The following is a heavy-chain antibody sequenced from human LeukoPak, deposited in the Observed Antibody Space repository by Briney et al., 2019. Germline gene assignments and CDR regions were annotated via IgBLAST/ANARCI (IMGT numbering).Heavy chain of an antibody. V-gene: IGHV3-48*01. D-gene: IGHD5-18*01. CDR2: ISSSSSTI. Sequence: GGSLRLSCAASGFTFSSYSMNWVRQAPGKGLEWVSYISSSSSTIYYADSVKGRFTISRDNAKNSLYLQMNSLRAEDTAVYYCAREEYSYGSAFDYWGQGTLVTVSS. CDR1: GFTFSSYS. J-gene: IGHJ4*02. CDR3: AREEYSYGSAFDY.